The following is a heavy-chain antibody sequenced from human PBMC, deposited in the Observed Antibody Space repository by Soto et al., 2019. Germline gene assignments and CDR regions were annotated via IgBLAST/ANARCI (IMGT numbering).Heavy chain of an antibody. CDR3: ARDYYCYGMDV. CDR2: ISWNSGSI. V-gene: IGHV3-9*01. CDR1: GFTFDDYA. Sequence: GGSLRLSXAASGFTFDDYAMHWVRQAPGKGLEWVSGISWNSGSIGYADSVKGRFTISRDNAKNSLYLQMNSLRAEDTALYYCARDYYCYGMDVWGQGTTVTVSS. J-gene: IGHJ6*02.